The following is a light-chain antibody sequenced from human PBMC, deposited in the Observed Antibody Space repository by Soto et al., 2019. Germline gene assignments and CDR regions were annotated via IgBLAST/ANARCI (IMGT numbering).Light chain of an antibody. Sequence: QSVLTQPASVSGSPGQSITISCTGTSSDVGGYNYVSWYQQHPGKAPKLIIYEVSNRPSGVSNRFSGSKSGNTASLTISGLQAEDEADYYCSSYTGSSNVDVFGTGTKVTV. CDR1: SSDVGGYNY. CDR2: EVS. J-gene: IGLJ1*01. V-gene: IGLV2-14*01. CDR3: SSYTGSSNVDV.